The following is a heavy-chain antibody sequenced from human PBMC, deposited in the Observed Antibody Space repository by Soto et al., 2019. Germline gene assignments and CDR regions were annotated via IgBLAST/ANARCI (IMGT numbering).Heavy chain of an antibody. CDR2: IYFSGST. CDR1: GGSISSSSYY. D-gene: IGHD1-26*01. J-gene: IGHJ4*02. CDR3: ARLPYSTSLDY. Sequence: QVKLQESGPGLVKPSETLSLTCTVSGGSISSSSYYWGWIRQPPGKGLEWIGTIYFSGSTYYNPSLKSRVTIYVDTSKTQFSLKLSSVTAADTAVYYCARLPYSTSLDYWGQGTLVTVSS. V-gene: IGHV4-39*01.